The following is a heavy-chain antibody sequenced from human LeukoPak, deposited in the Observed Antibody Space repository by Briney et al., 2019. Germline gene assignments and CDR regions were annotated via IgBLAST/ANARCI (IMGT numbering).Heavy chain of an antibody. D-gene: IGHD3-9*01. CDR3: ARGVLRYFDSLPHYWYFDI. CDR2: IYYSGST. V-gene: IGHV4-59*08. J-gene: IGHJ2*01. Sequence: SETLSLTCTVSGGSISSYYWSWIRQPPGKGLEWIGYIYYSGSTNYNPSLKSRVTISVDTSKNQFSLKLSSVTAADTAVYYCARGVLRYFDSLPHYWYFDIWGRGTPVTVSS. CDR1: GGSISSYY.